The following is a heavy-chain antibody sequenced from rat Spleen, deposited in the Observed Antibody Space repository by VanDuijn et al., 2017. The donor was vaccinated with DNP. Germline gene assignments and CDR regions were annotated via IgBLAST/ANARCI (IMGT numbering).Heavy chain of an antibody. V-gene: IGHV5-29*01. J-gene: IGHJ4*01. CDR2: ISYDGSST. CDR1: GFSFSSFA. D-gene: IGHD1-10*01. CDR3: ARHREQLVMDA. Sequence: EVQLVESGGGLVQPGRSMKLSCVASGFSFSSFAMAWVRQAPTKGLEWVATISYDGSSTYYRDSVKGRFTISRDNAKSTLYLQMDSLRSEDTATYYCARHREQLVMDAWGQGASVTVSS.